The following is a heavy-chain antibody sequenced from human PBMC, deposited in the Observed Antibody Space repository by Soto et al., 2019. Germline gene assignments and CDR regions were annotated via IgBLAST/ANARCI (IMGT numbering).Heavy chain of an antibody. Sequence: GGSLRLSCAASGFTFNDYAMSWVRQAPGKGLEWVSAVSDDGGSTYYADSVKGRFTISRDNSKNTLYLQMNSLRAEDTAVYYCAKDRAHSATVTTSWGQGTLVTVSS. V-gene: IGHV3-23*01. D-gene: IGHD4-17*01. CDR3: AKDRAHSATVTTS. J-gene: IGHJ5*02. CDR1: GFTFNDYA. CDR2: VSDDGGST.